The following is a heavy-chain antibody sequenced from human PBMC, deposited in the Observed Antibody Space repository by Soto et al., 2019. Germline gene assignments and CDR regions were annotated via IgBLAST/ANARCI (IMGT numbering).Heavy chain of an antibody. CDR3: AREVTVASYSFDF. CDR1: GGTFNNYA. J-gene: IGHJ4*02. Sequence: SVKVSCKASGGTFNNYALSWVRQAPGQGPEWMGGIIPIFNSANYAQKFQGRVTITADDSTSTAYMELRSLRPDDTAVYYCAREVTVASYSFDFWGQGTLVTVSS. V-gene: IGHV1-69*13. D-gene: IGHD5-12*01. CDR2: IIPIFNSA.